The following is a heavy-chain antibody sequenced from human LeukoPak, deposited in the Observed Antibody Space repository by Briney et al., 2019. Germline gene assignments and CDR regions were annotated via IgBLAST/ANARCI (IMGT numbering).Heavy chain of an antibody. D-gene: IGHD3-16*02. CDR1: GYSFTTYA. CDR2: INPNTGNP. J-gene: IGHJ4*02. V-gene: IGHV7-4-1*02. Sequence: GASVKVSCKASGYSFTTYAMNWLRHAPGQGLEWMGWINPNTGNPTYAPGFTGRFVFSLDTSVSTAYLQISGLKADDTAVYYCARAYQPLGGLSLPDYWGQGTLVSVSS. CDR3: ARAYQPLGGLSLPDY.